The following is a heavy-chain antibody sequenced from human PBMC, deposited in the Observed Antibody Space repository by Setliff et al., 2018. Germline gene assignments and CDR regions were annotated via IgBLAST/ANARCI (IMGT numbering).Heavy chain of an antibody. Sequence: SETLSLTCTASGDSISSGSYHWSWIRKPAGKGLEWIGRIHPSGSTNYNPSLKSRVTISVDTSRNQFSLKVSSVTAADTAVYYCARTTGSTHNWLDPWGPGTLVTSPQ. CDR1: GDSISSGSYH. CDR3: ARTTGSTHNWLDP. D-gene: IGHD1-1*01. CDR2: IHPSGST. V-gene: IGHV4-61*02. J-gene: IGHJ5*02.